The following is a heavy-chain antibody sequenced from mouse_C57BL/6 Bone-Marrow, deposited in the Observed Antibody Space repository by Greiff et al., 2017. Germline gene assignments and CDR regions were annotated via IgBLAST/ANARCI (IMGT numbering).Heavy chain of an antibody. J-gene: IGHJ4*01. CDR3: ARSYGNYLYYAMDY. CDR2: INPNYGTT. Sequence: VQLKESGPELVKPGASVKISCKASGYSFTDYNMNWVKQSNGKSLEWIGVINPNYGTTSYNQKFKGKATLTVDQSSSTAYMQLNSLTSEDSAVYYCARSYGNYLYYAMDYWGQGTSVTVSS. V-gene: IGHV1-39*01. D-gene: IGHD2-1*01. CDR1: GYSFTDYN.